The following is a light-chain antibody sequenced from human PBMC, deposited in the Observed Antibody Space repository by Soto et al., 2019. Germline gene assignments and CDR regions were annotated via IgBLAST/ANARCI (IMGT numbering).Light chain of an antibody. CDR2: DAS. V-gene: IGKV3-15*01. J-gene: IGKJ1*01. CDR1: QSVSSN. Sequence: EIVMTQSPATLSVSPGERVSLSCRASQSVSSNLAWYQQKPGQAPRLLIYDASSRATGVPARFSGSGSGTEFTLTISSLQSEDLAVYYCQQYNNWPPWTFGQGTKVDIK. CDR3: QQYNNWPPWT.